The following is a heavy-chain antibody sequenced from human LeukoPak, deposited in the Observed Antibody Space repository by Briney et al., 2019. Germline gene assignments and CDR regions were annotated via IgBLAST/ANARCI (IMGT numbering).Heavy chain of an antibody. D-gene: IGHD3-22*01. CDR1: GYSISNGYY. J-gene: IGHJ3*01. V-gene: IGHV4-38-2*02. Sequence: PSETLSLTCTVSGYSISNGYYWGWMRQPPGKGLEWVGNIYHSGSTYYNPSLKGRVTISVDTSKNQFSLRLSSVTAADTAVYYCAIDGMYYYDTSGYLNAFDFWGQGTMVTVSS. CDR2: IYHSGST. CDR3: AIDGMYYYDTSGYLNAFDF.